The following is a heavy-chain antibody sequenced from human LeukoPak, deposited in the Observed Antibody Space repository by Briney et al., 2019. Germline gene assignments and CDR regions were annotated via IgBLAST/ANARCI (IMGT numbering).Heavy chain of an antibody. D-gene: IGHD3-9*01. CDR3: ARAVTYYDILTGY. CDR1: GFTFSSYA. V-gene: IGHV3-30-3*01. J-gene: IGHJ4*02. CDR2: ISYDGSNK. Sequence: PGGSLRLSCAASGFTFSSYAMHWVRQAPGKGLEWVAVISYDGSNKYYADSVKGRFTISRDNSKNTPYLQMNSLRAEDTAVYYCARAVTYYDILTGYWGQGTLVTVSS.